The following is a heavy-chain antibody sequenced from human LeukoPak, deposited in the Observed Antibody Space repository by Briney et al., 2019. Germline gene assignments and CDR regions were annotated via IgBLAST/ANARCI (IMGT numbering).Heavy chain of an antibody. Sequence: HSDSVKPSCKPYGYTFTSYAMHWVRQAPGQRIEWMGWINSCNGNTKYSQKFQGRVTITRNTPASTAYMELSSLRSEDTAVYYCARGYRGPYGMDVWGKGTTVTVSS. CDR2: INSCNGNT. J-gene: IGHJ6*04. CDR1: GYTFTSYA. D-gene: IGHD1-26*01. CDR3: ARGYRGPYGMDV. V-gene: IGHV1-3*01.